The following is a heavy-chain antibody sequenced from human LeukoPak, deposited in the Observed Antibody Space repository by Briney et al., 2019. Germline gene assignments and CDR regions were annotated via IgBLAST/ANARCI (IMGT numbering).Heavy chain of an antibody. CDR3: AREVVAATISLWGDYVFGFDP. CDR2: ISYDGSNK. CDR1: GFTFSSYA. V-gene: IGHV3-30*04. J-gene: IGHJ5*02. D-gene: IGHD2-15*01. Sequence: GGSLRLSCAASGFTFSSYAMHWVRQAPGKGLEWVAVISYDGSNKYYADSVKGRFTISGDNSKNTLYLQMNSLRAEDTAVYYCAREVVAATISLWGDYVFGFDPWGQGTLVTVSS.